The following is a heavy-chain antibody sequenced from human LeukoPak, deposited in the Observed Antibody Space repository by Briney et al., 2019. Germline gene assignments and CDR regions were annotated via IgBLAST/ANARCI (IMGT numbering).Heavy chain of an antibody. CDR1: GYTFTGYY. J-gene: IGHJ4*02. D-gene: IGHD1-26*01. CDR3: ASVAVGAPRDY. Sequence: ASVTVSCKASGYTFTGYYMHWVRQAPGQALEWMGWINPNSGCTNYAQKFQGRVTMTRDTSISTAYMELSRLRSDDTAVYYCASVAVGAPRDYWGQGTLVTVSS. V-gene: IGHV1-2*02. CDR2: INPNSGCT.